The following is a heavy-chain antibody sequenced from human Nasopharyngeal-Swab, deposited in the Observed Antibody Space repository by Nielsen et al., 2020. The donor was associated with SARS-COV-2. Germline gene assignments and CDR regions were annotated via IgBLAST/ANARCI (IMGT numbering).Heavy chain of an antibody. Sequence: ASVKVSCKASGYTFTSYDINWVRQATGQGLEWMEWMNPNSGNTGYAQKFQGRVTMTRNTSISTAYMELSCLRSEDTAVYYCARAVVLGKFDYWGQGTLVTVSS. CDR3: ARAVVLGKFDY. J-gene: IGHJ4*02. CDR1: GYTFTSYD. V-gene: IGHV1-8*01. CDR2: MNPNSGNT. D-gene: IGHD4-23*01.